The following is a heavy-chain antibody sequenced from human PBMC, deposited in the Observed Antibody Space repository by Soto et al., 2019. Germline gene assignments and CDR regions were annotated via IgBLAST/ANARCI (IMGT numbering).Heavy chain of an antibody. CDR3: ARRYGPRAFDF. CDR1: GGPINSAQCY. J-gene: IGHJ3*01. V-gene: IGHV4-30-4*01. D-gene: IGHD3-9*01. Sequence: SETLSLTCTVSGGPINSAQCYWSWIRQTPGKGLEWIGYIYPSGTTYYHPSLKSRVTISLDTSKRQFSLELNSVTAADTAVYYCARRYGPRAFDFWGQRTTVTVSS. CDR2: IYPSGTT.